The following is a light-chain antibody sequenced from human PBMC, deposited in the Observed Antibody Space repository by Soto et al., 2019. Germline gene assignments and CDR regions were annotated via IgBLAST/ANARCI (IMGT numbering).Light chain of an antibody. V-gene: IGLV2-14*01. Sequence: SVLTQPASVSGSPGQSITISCTGTSSDVGAYNYDSWYQQHPGKAPKLLIFEVSSRPSGVSNRFSGSKSGSTASLTISGLQGEDEADYYCSSYADSDTLSVCGTGTKVTVL. J-gene: IGLJ1*01. CDR3: SSYADSDTLSV. CDR1: SSDVGAYNY. CDR2: EVS.